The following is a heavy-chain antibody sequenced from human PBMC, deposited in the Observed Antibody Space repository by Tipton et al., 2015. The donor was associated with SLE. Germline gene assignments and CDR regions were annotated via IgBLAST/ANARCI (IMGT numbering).Heavy chain of an antibody. V-gene: IGHV5-51*03. CDR1: GDSFTSYW. CDR2: IYPGDSDT. Sequence: VQLVQSGAEVKKPGESLKISCKGSGDSFTSYWVGWVRQMPGKGLEWMGIIYPGDSDTRYSPSFQGQVTISADKSISTAYLQWSSLRASDTAMYYCARTGTAMVTAFDIWGQGTMLTVSS. D-gene: IGHD5-18*01. CDR3: ARTGTAMVTAFDI. J-gene: IGHJ3*02.